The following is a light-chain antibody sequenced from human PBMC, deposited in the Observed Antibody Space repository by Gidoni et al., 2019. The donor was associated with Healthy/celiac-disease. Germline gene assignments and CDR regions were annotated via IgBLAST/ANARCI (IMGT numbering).Light chain of an antibody. CDR1: QSVSSSY. J-gene: IGKJ4*01. CDR2: GAS. V-gene: IGKV3-20*01. Sequence: EIVLTQSPGTLSLSPGDRATLSCRASQSVSSSYLAGYQQKPGQAPRLLISGASSRATGIPDSFSGSGSGTDFTLTSSRLEPEDFAVYYCQQYGSSPLTFGGGTKVEIK. CDR3: QQYGSSPLT.